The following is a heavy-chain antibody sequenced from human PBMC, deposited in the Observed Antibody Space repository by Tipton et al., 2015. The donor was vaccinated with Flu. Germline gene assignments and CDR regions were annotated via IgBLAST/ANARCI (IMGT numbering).Heavy chain of an antibody. CDR1: GFTFSSYD. V-gene: IGHV3-13*01. CDR3: AAGPPGYYYMDV. D-gene: IGHD6-13*01. CDR2: IGTAGDT. J-gene: IGHJ6*03. Sequence: GSLRLSCAASGFTFSSYDMHWVRQATGKGLEWVSAIGTAGDTYYPGSVKGRFTISRENAKNSLYLQMNSLRAGDTAVYYCAAGPPGYYYMDVWGKGTTVTVSS.